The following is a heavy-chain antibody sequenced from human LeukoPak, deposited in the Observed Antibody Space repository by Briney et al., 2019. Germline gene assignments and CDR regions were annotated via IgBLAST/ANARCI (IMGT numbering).Heavy chain of an antibody. Sequence: GGSLRLSCAASGFTFSSYAISWVRQAPGKGLEWVSVISGSGGSTYYADSVKGGFTISRDNSKNTLYLQMNSLRAEDTAVYYCAKAYFVQAMDIIDYWGQGTLVTVSS. V-gene: IGHV3-23*01. J-gene: IGHJ4*02. CDR1: GFTFSSYA. D-gene: IGHD5-18*01. CDR3: AKAYFVQAMDIIDY. CDR2: ISGSGGST.